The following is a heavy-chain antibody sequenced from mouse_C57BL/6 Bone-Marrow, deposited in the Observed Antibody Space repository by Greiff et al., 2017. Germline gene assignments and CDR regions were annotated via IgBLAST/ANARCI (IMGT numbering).Heavy chain of an antibody. D-gene: IGHD2-3*01. Sequence: VQLQQSGAELVRPGASVKLSCTASGFNIKDDYMHWVKQRPEQGLEWIGWIDPENGDTEYASKFQGKATITADTSSTTAYLQLSSLTSEDTAVYYCTLIYDGYDYWGQGTTLTVSS. CDR3: TLIYDGYDY. V-gene: IGHV14-4*01. CDR1: GFNIKDDY. J-gene: IGHJ2*01. CDR2: IDPENGDT.